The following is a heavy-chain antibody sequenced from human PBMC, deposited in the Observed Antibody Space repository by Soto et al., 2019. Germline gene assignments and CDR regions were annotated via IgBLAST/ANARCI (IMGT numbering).Heavy chain of an antibody. CDR3: ASEIRMVRGWGYYHYGMDV. CDR1: RYPFTSYY. D-gene: IGHD3-10*01. Sequence: ASVNVSFQASRYPFTSYYMHLVRQAPAQGVAWMGIINPSGGSTSYAQKCQGRVTMTRDTSTSTVYMELSSLRSEDTAVYECASEIRMVRGWGYYHYGMDVWGQGTTVTVSS. V-gene: IGHV1-46*01. J-gene: IGHJ6*01. CDR2: INPSGGST.